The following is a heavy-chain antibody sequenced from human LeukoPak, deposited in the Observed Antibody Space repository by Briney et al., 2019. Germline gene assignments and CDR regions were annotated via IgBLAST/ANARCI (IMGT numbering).Heavy chain of an antibody. CDR3: AREETGDYFDY. Sequence: PGGSLRLSCAASGXTFSSYEMNWVRQSPGKGLEWISYITRSGNTIYYADSVKGRFTISRDNGKNSLYLQMNSLRAEDTAVYYCAREETGDYFDYWGQGTLVTVSS. CDR2: ITRSGNTI. CDR1: GXTFSSYE. V-gene: IGHV3-48*03. D-gene: IGHD1-1*01. J-gene: IGHJ4*02.